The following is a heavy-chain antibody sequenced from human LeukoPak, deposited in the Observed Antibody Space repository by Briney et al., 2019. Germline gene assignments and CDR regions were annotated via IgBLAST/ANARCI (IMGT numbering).Heavy chain of an antibody. D-gene: IGHD6-13*01. Sequence: SETLSFTCAVPDGSISSSSYYWGWIRQPPGKWLEWIGSVYYSASTYHNPSLKSPVSTSADTSKNHFSLKLRSVTAADTAVYYCASMRIAAAGKGGFDPWGQGTLVTVSS. V-gene: IGHV4-39*02. CDR1: DGSISSSSYY. CDR2: VYYSAST. CDR3: ASMRIAAAGKGGFDP. J-gene: IGHJ5*02.